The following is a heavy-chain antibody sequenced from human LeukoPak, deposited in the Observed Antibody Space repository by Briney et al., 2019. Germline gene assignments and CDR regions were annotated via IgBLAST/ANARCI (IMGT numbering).Heavy chain of an antibody. J-gene: IGHJ5*02. CDR3: ARRYYDIFTGSSWFDP. Sequence: SETLSLTCTVSGDSISSSSYYWGWIRQPPGKGLEWIGSMYYSGSTYYNPSLKSRVTISVDTSKNQFSLKLSSVTAADTAVYYCARRYYDIFTGSSWFDPWGPGTLVTVSS. CDR2: MYYSGST. V-gene: IGHV4-39*01. D-gene: IGHD3-9*01. CDR1: GDSISSSSYY.